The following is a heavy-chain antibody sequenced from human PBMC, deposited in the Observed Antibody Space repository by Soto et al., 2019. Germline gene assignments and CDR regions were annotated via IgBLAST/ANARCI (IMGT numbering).Heavy chain of an antibody. CDR1: GYSIIIGYY. D-gene: IGHD6-13*01. J-gene: IGHJ6*02. CDR3: ARDSSSWCEDYYYGMDV. V-gene: IGHV4-38-2*02. CDR2: IYHSGST. Sequence: PSEPQSLTCSVSGYSIIIGYYWGWILHPPLKGLEWIGSIYHSGSTYYNPSLKSRVTISVDTSKNQFSLKLSSVTAADTAVYYCARDSSSWCEDYYYGMDVWGQGTTVTVSS.